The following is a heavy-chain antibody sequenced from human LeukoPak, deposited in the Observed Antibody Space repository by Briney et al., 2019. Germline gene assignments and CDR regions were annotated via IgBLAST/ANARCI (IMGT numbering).Heavy chain of an antibody. CDR2: IQSNIDAGTT. CDR3: TTGGEYSSGWYPAY. D-gene: IGHD6-19*01. J-gene: IGHJ4*02. V-gene: IGHV3-15*01. CDR1: GFTFSDAW. Sequence: GGSLRLSCAASGFTFSDAWMNWVRQAPGKGLEWVGRIQSNIDAGTTDYAAPVKGRFSISRDDSKNTLYLQLNSLKTEDTAIYYCTTGGEYSSGWYPAYWGQGTLVTVSS.